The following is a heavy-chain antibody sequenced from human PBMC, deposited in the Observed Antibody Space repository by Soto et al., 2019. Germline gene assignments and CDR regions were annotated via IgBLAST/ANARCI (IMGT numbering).Heavy chain of an antibody. V-gene: IGHV3-7*02. Sequence: PGGSLRLSCAASGFTFTNYWMSWVRQAPGKGLEWMANIKQDGSEKYYVDSVKDRFTISRDNAKDSLFLQMDSLRAAETAVYYCARHGITGSYYDAFDIRGQGTMVTV. CDR1: GFTFTNYW. CDR2: IKQDGSEK. D-gene: IGHD1-26*01. CDR3: ARHGITGSYYDAFDI. J-gene: IGHJ3*02.